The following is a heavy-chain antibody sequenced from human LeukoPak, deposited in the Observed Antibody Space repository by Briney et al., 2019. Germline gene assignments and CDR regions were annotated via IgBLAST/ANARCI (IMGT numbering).Heavy chain of an antibody. CDR1: GFRVSGNY. V-gene: IGHV3-53*01. J-gene: IGHJ4*02. CDR2: MYSGGNT. D-gene: IGHD3-10*01. CDR3: ARITNYYNPHVGYFNF. Sequence: GGSLRFTCAFSGFRVSGNYMVWVRQAPGKGLEWVSTMYSGGNTYYADSVKGRFTISRDNSKNTLYLQMNSLRAEDTAVYYCARITNYYNPHVGYFNFWAQGTLVTVSS.